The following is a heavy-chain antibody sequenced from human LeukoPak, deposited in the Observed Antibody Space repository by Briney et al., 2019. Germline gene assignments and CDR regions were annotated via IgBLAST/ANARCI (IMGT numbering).Heavy chain of an antibody. J-gene: IGHJ6*03. Sequence: QAPGQGLEWMGWINPNSGGTNYAKKFQGRVTMTRDTSISTAYMELSRLRSDDTAVYYCARGKSRYWKNSDYYYYYMDVWGKGTTVTVSS. V-gene: IGHV1-2*02. D-gene: IGHD1/OR15-1a*01. CDR2: INPNSGGT. CDR3: ARGKSRYWKNSDYYYYYMDV.